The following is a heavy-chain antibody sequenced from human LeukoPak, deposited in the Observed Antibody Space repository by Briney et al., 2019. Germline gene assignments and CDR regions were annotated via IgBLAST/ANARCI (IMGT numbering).Heavy chain of an antibody. Sequence: PSETLSLTCAVYGGSFSGYYWSWIRQPPGKGLEWIGEINHSGSTNYNPSLKSRVTISVDTSKNQFSLKLSSVTAADTAVYYCARGRPYFDYWGQGTLVTVSS. CDR1: GGSFSGYY. CDR2: INHSGST. V-gene: IGHV4-34*01. CDR3: ARGRPYFDY. J-gene: IGHJ4*02.